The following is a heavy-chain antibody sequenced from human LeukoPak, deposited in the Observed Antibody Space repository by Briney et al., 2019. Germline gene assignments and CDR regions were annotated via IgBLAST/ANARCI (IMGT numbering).Heavy chain of an antibody. CDR3: AKDLSFYGDHGSYFDY. J-gene: IGHJ4*02. CDR2: ISWNSGSI. CDR1: GFTFDDYA. Sequence: GGSLRLSCAASGFTFDDYAMHWVRQAPGKGLEWVSGISWNSGSIGYADSVKGRFTISRDNAKNSLYLQMNSLRAEDTALYYCAKDLSFYGDHGSYFDYWGQGTLVTVSS. V-gene: IGHV3-9*01. D-gene: IGHD4-17*01.